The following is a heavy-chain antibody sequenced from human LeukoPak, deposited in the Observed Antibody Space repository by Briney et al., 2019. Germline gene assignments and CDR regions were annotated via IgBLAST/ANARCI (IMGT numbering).Heavy chain of an antibody. Sequence: GGSLRLSCAASGFTFSSYGMHWVRQAPGKGLEWVAVIWYDGSNKYYEDSVKGRFTISRDNSKNTLYLQMNSLRAEDTAVYYCASSAAQPYFDYWGQGTLVTVSS. D-gene: IGHD2-2*01. CDR3: ASSAAQPYFDY. CDR1: GFTFSSYG. V-gene: IGHV3-33*01. J-gene: IGHJ4*02. CDR2: IWYDGSNK.